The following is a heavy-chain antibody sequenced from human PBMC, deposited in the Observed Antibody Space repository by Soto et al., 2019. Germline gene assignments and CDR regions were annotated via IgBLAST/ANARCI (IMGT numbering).Heavy chain of an antibody. CDR1: GFTFSSYG. CDR3: ARDLPGYSSGWYPDY. D-gene: IGHD6-19*01. J-gene: IGHJ4*02. CDR2: ISYGGST. V-gene: IGHV3-30*03. Sequence: GGSLGLSCAASGFTFSSYGMHWVRQAPGKGLEWVAVISYGGSTGYADSVKGRFTISRDNAKNSLYLQMNSLRAEDTALYYCARDLPGYSSGWYPDYWGQGTLVTVSS.